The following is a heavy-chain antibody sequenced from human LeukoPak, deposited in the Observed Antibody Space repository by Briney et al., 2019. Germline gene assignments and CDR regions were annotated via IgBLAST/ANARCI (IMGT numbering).Heavy chain of an antibody. Sequence: GGSLRLSCAASGFTFSSYAMSWVRQAPGKGLEWVSAISGSGGSTYYADPVKGRFTISRDNSKNTLYLQMNSLRAEDTAVYYCAKNERAAAGTLGGYWGQGTLVTVSS. CDR1: GFTFSSYA. CDR2: ISGSGGST. CDR3: AKNERAAAGTLGGY. D-gene: IGHD6-13*01. J-gene: IGHJ4*02. V-gene: IGHV3-23*01.